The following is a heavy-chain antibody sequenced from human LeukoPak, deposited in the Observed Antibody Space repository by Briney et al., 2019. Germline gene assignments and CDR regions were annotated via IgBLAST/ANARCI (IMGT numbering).Heavy chain of an antibody. D-gene: IGHD3-10*01. CDR2: IRYDGSNK. CDR3: ATDDPGEMVRGVIPRPYYYYGMDV. CDR1: GFTFSSYG. J-gene: IGHJ6*02. V-gene: IGHV3-30*02. Sequence: GGSLRLSCAASGFTFSSYGMHWVRQAPGKGLEWVAFIRYDGSNKYYADSVKGRFTISRDNSKNTLYLQMNSLRAEDTAVYYCATDDPGEMVRGVIPRPYYYYGMDVWGQGTTVTVSS.